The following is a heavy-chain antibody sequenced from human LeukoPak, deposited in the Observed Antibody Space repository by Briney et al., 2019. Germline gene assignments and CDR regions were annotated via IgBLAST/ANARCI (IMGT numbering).Heavy chain of an antibody. J-gene: IGHJ4*02. D-gene: IGHD2-15*01. V-gene: IGHV4-59*08. Sequence: SGTLSLTCTVSGASISSYYWTWIRQPPGKGLEWIGYIHYSGDTKCNPSLKSRVTISVDTSKNQVSLQLNSVTAADTAVYYCAGYCGGGSCADSWGQGTLVTVSS. CDR1: GASISSYY. CDR2: IHYSGDT. CDR3: AGYCGGGSCADS.